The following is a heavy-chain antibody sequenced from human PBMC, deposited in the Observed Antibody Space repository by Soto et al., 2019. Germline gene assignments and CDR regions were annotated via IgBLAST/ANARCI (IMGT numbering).Heavy chain of an antibody. CDR1: GFTFSSYS. V-gene: IGHV3-23*01. J-gene: IGHJ4*02. CDR3: AKVTVVTPLGGMIDY. CDR2: ISGSGGST. Sequence: GGSLRLSCAVSGFTFSSYSMNWVRQAPGKGLEWVSVISGSGGSTYYADSVRGRFTISRDNSKNTLYLQMDSLRAEDTAIYYCAKVTVVTPLGGMIDYWGQGSLVTVSS. D-gene: IGHD2-21*02.